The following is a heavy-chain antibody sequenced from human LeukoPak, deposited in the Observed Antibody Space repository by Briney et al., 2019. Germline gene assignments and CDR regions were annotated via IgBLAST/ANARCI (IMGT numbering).Heavy chain of an antibody. D-gene: IGHD2-15*01. CDR2: INPNSGGT. CDR3: ASPARYCSGGSCYQEKYYFDY. CDR1: GYTFTSYA. J-gene: IGHJ4*02. Sequence: ASVKVSCKASGYTFTSYAMHWVRQAPGQGLEWMGWINPNSGGTNYAQQFQGRVTMTRDTSISTAYMELSRLRSDDTAVYYCASPARYCSGGSCYQEKYYFDYWGQGTLVTVSS. V-gene: IGHV1-2*02.